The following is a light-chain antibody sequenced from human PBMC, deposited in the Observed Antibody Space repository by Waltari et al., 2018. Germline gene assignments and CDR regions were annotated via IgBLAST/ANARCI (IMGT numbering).Light chain of an antibody. CDR1: SANIGSNA. Sequence: QSVLTQPPSASGTPGQRVSISCSGSSANIGSNAVNWYQHLPGTAPKLLIHSSNQRPSGVPDRFSGSKSGTSASLAISGLQSEDEADYYCATWDDSLNGRVFGGGTKLTVL. CDR2: SSN. V-gene: IGLV1-44*01. CDR3: ATWDDSLNGRV. J-gene: IGLJ3*02.